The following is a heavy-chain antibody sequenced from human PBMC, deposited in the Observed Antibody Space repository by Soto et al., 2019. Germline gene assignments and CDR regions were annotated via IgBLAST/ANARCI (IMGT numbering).Heavy chain of an antibody. J-gene: IGHJ4*02. V-gene: IGHV5-51*01. D-gene: IGHD6-6*01. Sequence: GESLKISCKTSGYRFTTSWIGWVRQMPGKGLEWMGIIFPADSDTRYSPSFQGQVTISADKSISIVYLQWSSLKASDTAMYYCARPGYSSSLDYWGQGTLVTVSS. CDR1: GYRFTTSW. CDR2: IFPADSDT. CDR3: ARPGYSSSLDY.